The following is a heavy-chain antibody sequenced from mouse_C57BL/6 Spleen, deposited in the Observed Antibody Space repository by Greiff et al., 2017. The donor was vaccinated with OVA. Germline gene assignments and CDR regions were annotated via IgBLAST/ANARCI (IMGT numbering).Heavy chain of an antibody. V-gene: IGHV1-19*01. CDR2: INPYNGGT. J-gene: IGHJ4*01. CDR3: ARRHYYGSSYDYYAMDY. CDR1: GYTFTDYY. Sequence: VQLKESGPVLVKPGASVKMSCKASGYTFTDYYMNWVKQSHGKSLEWIGVINPYNGGTSYNPKFKGKATLTVDKSSSTAYMELNSLTSEDSAVYYCARRHYYGSSYDYYAMDYWGQGTSVTVSS. D-gene: IGHD1-1*01.